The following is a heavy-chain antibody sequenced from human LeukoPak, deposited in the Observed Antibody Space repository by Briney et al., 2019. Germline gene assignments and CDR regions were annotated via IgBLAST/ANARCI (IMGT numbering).Heavy chain of an antibody. CDR1: GYTFTSYD. V-gene: IGHV1-8*01. CDR2: MNPNSGNT. Sequence: EASVKVSCKASGYTFTSYDINWVRQATGQGLEWMGWMNPNSGNTGYAQKFQGRVTMTRNTSISTAYMELSSLRSEDTAVYYCAREGGYSSSPGSYYYYYMDVWGKGTTVTVSS. D-gene: IGHD6-6*01. J-gene: IGHJ6*03. CDR3: AREGGYSSSPGSYYYYYMDV.